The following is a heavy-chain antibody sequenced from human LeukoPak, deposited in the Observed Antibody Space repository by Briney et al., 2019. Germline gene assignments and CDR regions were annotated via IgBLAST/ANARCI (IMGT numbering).Heavy chain of an antibody. Sequence: GGSLRLSCAASGFTFSSYAMHWVRQAPGKGLEWVTVISYDGSTIHYADSVKGRFTISRDNSKNTLYLQMSSLRTEDTAVYYCVRDDCSHEDLFDFWGQGTLVSVSS. D-gene: IGHD2-21*02. CDR2: ISYDGSTI. CDR1: GFTFSSYA. CDR3: VRDDCSHEDLFDF. J-gene: IGHJ4*02. V-gene: IGHV3-30-3*01.